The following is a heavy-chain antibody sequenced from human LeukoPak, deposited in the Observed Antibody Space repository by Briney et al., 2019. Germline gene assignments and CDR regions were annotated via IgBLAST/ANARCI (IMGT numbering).Heavy chain of an antibody. Sequence: ASVKVSCKVSGYTLTELSMHWVRQAPGKGLEWMGGFDPEDGETIYAQKFQGRVTMTEDTSTDTAYMELSSLRSEDTAVYCCATRMYSSGSYSYYFDYWGQVTLVTVSS. CDR2: FDPEDGET. CDR3: ATRMYSSGSYSYYFDY. V-gene: IGHV1-24*01. CDR1: GYTLTELS. J-gene: IGHJ4*02. D-gene: IGHD3-10*01.